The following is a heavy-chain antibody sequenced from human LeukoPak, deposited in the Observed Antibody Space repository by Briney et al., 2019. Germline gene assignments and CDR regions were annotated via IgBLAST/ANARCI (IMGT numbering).Heavy chain of an antibody. CDR2: IRYDGSNK. CDR1: GFTFSSYG. V-gene: IGHV3-30*02. D-gene: IGHD2-2*01. Sequence: GGSLRLSCAASGFTFSSYGMHWVRQAPGEGLEWVAFIRYDGSNKYYADSVKGRFTISRDNSKNTLYLQMNSLRAEDTAVYYCAKDFGGSTSYYYYYMDVWGKGTTVTVSS. J-gene: IGHJ6*03. CDR3: AKDFGGSTSYYYYYMDV.